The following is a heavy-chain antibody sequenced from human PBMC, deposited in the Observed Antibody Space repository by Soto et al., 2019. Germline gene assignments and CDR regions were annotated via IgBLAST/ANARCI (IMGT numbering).Heavy chain of an antibody. CDR3: AREGSYSAYNFAHGIQLWSFDF. V-gene: IGHV4-4*07. D-gene: IGHD5-12*01. J-gene: IGHJ4*02. CDR2: IFSSGST. Sequence: PSETLSLTCTVSGGSINTFYWSWVRQPAGKGLEWIGRIFSSGSTSFNPSLESRVAMSVDTSKNHFSLILCSVTAADMAVYYCAREGSYSAYNFAHGIQLWSFDFWGQGALVTVSS. CDR1: GGSINTFY.